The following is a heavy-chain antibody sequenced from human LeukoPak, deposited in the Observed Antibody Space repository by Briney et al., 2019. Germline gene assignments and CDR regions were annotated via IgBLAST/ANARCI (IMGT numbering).Heavy chain of an antibody. CDR2: IYYSGST. D-gene: IGHD5-24*01. CDR3: ASTSRDGYNLKDY. CDR1: GGSTSSSSYY. Sequence: SETLSLTCTVSGGSTSSSSYYWGWIRQPPGKGLEWIGSIYYSGSTYYNPSLKSRVTISVDTSKNQFSLKLSSVTAADTAVYYCASTSRDGYNLKDYWGQGTLVTVSS. V-gene: IGHV4-39*01. J-gene: IGHJ4*02.